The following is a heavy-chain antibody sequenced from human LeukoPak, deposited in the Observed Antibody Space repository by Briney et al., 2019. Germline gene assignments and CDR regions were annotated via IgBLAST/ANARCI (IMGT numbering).Heavy chain of an antibody. Sequence: GGSLRLSCAASGFTFSSYAMSWVRQVPGKGLEWVSVISGSGDNTYYADSVKGRFTISRDNSKNTLYLQMNSLRAEDTAVYYCARDAEYSSFDYWGQGTLVTVSS. V-gene: IGHV3-23*01. J-gene: IGHJ4*02. D-gene: IGHD5-18*01. CDR3: ARDAEYSSFDY. CDR2: ISGSGDNT. CDR1: GFTFSSYA.